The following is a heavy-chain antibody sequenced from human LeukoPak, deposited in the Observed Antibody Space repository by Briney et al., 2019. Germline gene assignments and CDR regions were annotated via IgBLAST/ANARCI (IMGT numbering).Heavy chain of an antibody. D-gene: IGHD5-12*01. CDR1: GYTFTGCY. J-gene: IGHJ6*02. CDR3: ARGEATTSPYYYGMDV. V-gene: IGHV1-2*04. Sequence: ASVKVSCKASGYTFTGCYMHWVRQAPGQGLEWMGWINPNSGGTNYAQKFQGWVTMTRDTSISTAYMELSRLRSDDTAVYYCARGEATTSPYYYGMDVWGQGTTVTVSS. CDR2: INPNSGGT.